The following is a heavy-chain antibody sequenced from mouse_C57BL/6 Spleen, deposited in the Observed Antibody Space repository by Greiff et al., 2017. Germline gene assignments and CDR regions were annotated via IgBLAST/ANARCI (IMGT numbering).Heavy chain of an antibody. CDR1: GYTFTSYW. CDR3: ARRGDYGSSSLFDD. V-gene: IGHV1-61*01. Sequence: QVQLQQPGAELVRPGSSVKLSCKASGYTFTSYWMDWVKQRPGQGLEWIGNIYPSDSETHYNQKFKDKATLTVDKSSSTAYMQLSSLTSEDSAVYYCARRGDYGSSSLFDDWGQGTTLTVSS. CDR2: IYPSDSET. J-gene: IGHJ2*01. D-gene: IGHD1-1*01.